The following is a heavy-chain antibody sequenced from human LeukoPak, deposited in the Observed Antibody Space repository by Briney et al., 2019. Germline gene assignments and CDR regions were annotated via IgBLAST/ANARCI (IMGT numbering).Heavy chain of an antibody. CDR3: ANLHSGWWDGGHLDY. J-gene: IGHJ4*02. V-gene: IGHV1-2*02. CDR2: INPNSGGT. Sequence: ASVKVSCKTSGGTFSTYAISWVRQAPGQGLEWMGWINPNSGGTNYAQKFRGRVTMTGDTSISTAYMELSRLRSDDTAVYYCANLHSGWWDGGHLDYWGQGTLVTVSS. CDR1: GGTFSTYA. D-gene: IGHD6-19*01.